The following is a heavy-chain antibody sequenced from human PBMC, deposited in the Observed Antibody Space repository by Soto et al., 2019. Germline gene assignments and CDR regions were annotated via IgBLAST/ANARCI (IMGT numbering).Heavy chain of an antibody. CDR1: GFTFSTYA. V-gene: IGHV3-23*01. J-gene: IGHJ4*02. CDR3: AKDRYSSGHYYFDY. Sequence: EVQLLESGGGSVQPGGSLRLSCAASGFTFSTYAMGWVRQAPGKGLDWVSGISGSGDSTYYADSVKGRFTISRDNSKNTLYLQMSSLRAEDTALYYCAKDRYSSGHYYFDYWGQGTLVTVSS. D-gene: IGHD6-19*01. CDR2: ISGSGDST.